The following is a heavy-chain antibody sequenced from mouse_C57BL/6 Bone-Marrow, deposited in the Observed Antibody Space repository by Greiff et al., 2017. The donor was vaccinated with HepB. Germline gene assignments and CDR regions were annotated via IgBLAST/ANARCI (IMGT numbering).Heavy chain of an antibody. D-gene: IGHD1-1*01. CDR3: TTGSSYGRFAY. Sequence: VQLQQSGAELVRPGASVKLSCTASGFNIKDDYMHWVKQRPEQGLEWIGWIDPENGDTEYASKFQGKATITADTSSNTAYLQLSSLTSEDTAVYYCTTGSSYGRFAYWGQGTLVTVSA. J-gene: IGHJ3*01. V-gene: IGHV14-4*01. CDR2: IDPENGDT. CDR1: GFNIKDDY.